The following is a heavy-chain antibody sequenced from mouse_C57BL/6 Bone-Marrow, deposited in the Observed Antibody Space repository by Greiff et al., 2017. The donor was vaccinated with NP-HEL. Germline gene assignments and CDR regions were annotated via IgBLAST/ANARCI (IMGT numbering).Heavy chain of an antibody. CDR1: GFTFSSYA. CDR2: ISDGGSYT. J-gene: IGHJ3*01. D-gene: IGHD2-4*01. Sequence: EVKLMESGGGLVKPGGSLKLSCAASGFTFSSYAMSWVRQTPEKRLEWVATISDGGSYTYYPDNVKGRFTISRDNAKNNLYLQMSHLKSEDTAMYYCARDDGDYDGAWFAYWGQGTLVTVSA. CDR3: ARDDGDYDGAWFAY. V-gene: IGHV5-4*01.